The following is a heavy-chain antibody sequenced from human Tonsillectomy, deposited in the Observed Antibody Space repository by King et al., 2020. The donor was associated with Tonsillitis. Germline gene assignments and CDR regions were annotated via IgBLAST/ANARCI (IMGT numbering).Heavy chain of an antibody. D-gene: IGHD7-27*01. CDR2: MNPSRGDA. J-gene: IGHJ6*02. CDR3: ARFNWGPYYYGMDV. V-gene: IGHV1-8*01. Sequence: VQLVQSGAEVKKPGASMKVSCKASGYTFTAYDIKWVRQAAGQGREWRGWMNPSRGDAGSAQKFQGRITMTRNTSISTAYMELSSLTSEDTAIYYCARFNWGPYYYGMDVWGQGTTVTVSS. CDR1: GYTFTAYD.